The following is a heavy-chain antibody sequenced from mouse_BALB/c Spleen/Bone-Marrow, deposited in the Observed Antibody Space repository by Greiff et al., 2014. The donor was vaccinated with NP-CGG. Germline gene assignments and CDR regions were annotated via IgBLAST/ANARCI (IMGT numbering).Heavy chain of an antibody. D-gene: IGHD2-4*01. CDR2: VLPGSGTT. Sequence: QVQLKQSGAELLKPGASVKISCKATGYTFSTYWMEWVKQRPGHGLEWIGEVLPGSGTTNYNEKFKGKATFTADTSSNTAYMQLSSLTSEDSAVYYCARLITTGGFAYWGQGTLVTVSA. CDR3: ARLITTGGFAY. J-gene: IGHJ3*01. V-gene: IGHV1-9*01. CDR1: GYTFSTYW.